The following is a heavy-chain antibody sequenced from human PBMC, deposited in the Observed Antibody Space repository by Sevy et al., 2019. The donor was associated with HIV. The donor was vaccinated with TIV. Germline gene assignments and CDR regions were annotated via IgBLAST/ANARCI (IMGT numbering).Heavy chain of an antibody. D-gene: IGHD3-9*01. V-gene: IGHV3-7*01. J-gene: IGHJ4*02. CDR3: ARGPESPYYDILTGYYRGGELGDY. CDR1: GFTFSSYW. CDR2: IKQDGSEK. Sequence: GGSLRLSCAASGFTFSSYWMSWVRQAPGKGLEWVANIKQDGSEKYYVVSVKGRFTISRDNAKNSLYLQMNSLRAEDTAVYYCARGPESPYYDILTGYYRGGELGDYWGQGTLVTVSS.